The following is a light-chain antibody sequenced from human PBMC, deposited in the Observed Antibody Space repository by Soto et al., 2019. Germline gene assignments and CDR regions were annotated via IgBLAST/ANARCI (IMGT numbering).Light chain of an antibody. CDR2: DAS. CDR1: ESVSSF. V-gene: IGKV3-11*01. CDR3: QQRSDWPPLT. Sequence: DIVLTQSPATVALSPGERATLSCRASESVSSFLAWYQQKPGQAPRLLIYDASNRAAGIPDRFSGSGSGTDFTLTISSLEPEDFAVYDCQQRSDWPPLTFGGGTKVEIK. J-gene: IGKJ4*01.